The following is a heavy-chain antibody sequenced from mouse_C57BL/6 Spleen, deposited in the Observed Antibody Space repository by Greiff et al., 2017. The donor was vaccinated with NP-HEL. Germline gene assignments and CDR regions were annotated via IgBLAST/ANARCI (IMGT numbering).Heavy chain of an antibody. D-gene: IGHD1-1*01. CDR1: GFTFSSYG. V-gene: IGHV5-6*01. CDR3: ARLTVYFDY. Sequence: VQLKESGGDLVKPGGSLKLSCAASGFTFSSYGMSWVRQTPDKRLEWVATISSGGSYTYYPDSVKGRFTISRDDAKNTLYLQMSSLKSEDTAMYYCARLTVYFDYWGQGTTLTVSS. CDR2: ISSGGSYT. J-gene: IGHJ2*01.